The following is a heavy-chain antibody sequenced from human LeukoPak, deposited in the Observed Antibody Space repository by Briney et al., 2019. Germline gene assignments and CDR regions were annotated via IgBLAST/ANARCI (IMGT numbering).Heavy chain of an antibody. Sequence: SETLSLTCTVSGGSISSYYWSWIRQPPGKGLEWIGYIYYSGSTNYNPSLKSRVTISVDTSKNQFFLRLNSVTAADTAVYYCAREWVSGELDPWGQGTQVIVSS. CDR1: GGSISSYY. CDR2: IYYSGST. J-gene: IGHJ5*02. V-gene: IGHV4-59*01. CDR3: AREWVSGELDP. D-gene: IGHD4-17*01.